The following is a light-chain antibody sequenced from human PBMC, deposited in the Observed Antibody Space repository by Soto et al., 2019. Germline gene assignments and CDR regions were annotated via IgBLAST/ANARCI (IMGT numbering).Light chain of an antibody. CDR2: AAS. CDR3: LQHNTYPWT. Sequence: DIPMTQSPSSLSASVGDSLTITCRASQGIRNDLGWFRQRPGKVPERLIYAASTLQSGVPSRFSGSGSGTEFTLTINSRQPEDFATYYCLQHNTYPWTFGQGTEVEIK. V-gene: IGKV1-17*01. J-gene: IGKJ1*01. CDR1: QGIRND.